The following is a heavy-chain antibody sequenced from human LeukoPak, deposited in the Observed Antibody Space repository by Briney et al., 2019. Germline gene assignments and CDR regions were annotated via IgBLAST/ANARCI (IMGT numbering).Heavy chain of an antibody. CDR3: VRGHYDVLAASYKWTPDY. V-gene: IGHV3-21*01. CDR2: ITSGGDYI. Sequence: GGSLRLPCAASGFTFNTFNMNWVRQAPGKGLEWVSSITSGGDYIYYTDSVKGRLTTSRDNAKNSLSLQLNSLRVEDTAVYYCVRGHYDVLAASYKWTPDYWGQGTLVTVSS. J-gene: IGHJ4*02. CDR1: GFTFNTFN. D-gene: IGHD3-9*01.